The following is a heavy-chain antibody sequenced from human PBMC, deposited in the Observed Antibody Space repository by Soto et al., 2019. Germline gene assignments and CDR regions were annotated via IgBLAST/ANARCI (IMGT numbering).Heavy chain of an antibody. CDR1: GFTFSSYE. CDR2: ISSSGSTI. CDR3: ARAVSGYYYFDY. D-gene: IGHD3-22*01. Sequence: GGSLRLSCAASGFTFSSYEMNWVRQAPGKGLEWVSYISSSGSTIYYADSVKGRFTISRDNAKNSLYLQMNSLRAEDTAVYYCARAVSGYYYFDYWGQGTLVTVSS. V-gene: IGHV3-48*03. J-gene: IGHJ4*02.